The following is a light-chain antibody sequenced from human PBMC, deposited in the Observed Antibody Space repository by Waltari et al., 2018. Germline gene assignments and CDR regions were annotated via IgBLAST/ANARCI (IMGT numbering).Light chain of an antibody. CDR1: QSVSSY. CDR2: DAS. CDR3: QQRSNWPPWT. J-gene: IGKJ1*01. Sequence: IEVTQSPATLSLSPGERATLSCRASQSVSSYLAWYQQKPGQAPRLLIYDASNRATGIPARFSGSGSGTDFTLTISSLEPEDFAIYYCQQRSNWPPWTFGQGTKVEIK. V-gene: IGKV3-11*01.